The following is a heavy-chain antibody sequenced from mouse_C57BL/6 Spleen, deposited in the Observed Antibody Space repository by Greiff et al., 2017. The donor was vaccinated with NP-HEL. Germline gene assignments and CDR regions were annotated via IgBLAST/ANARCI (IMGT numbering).Heavy chain of an antibody. CDR3: ARQLRPHYYAMDY. CDR2: IDPSDSYT. J-gene: IGHJ4*01. V-gene: IGHV1-69*01. CDR1: GYTFTSYW. Sequence: QVQLKQPGAELVMPGASVKLSCKASGYTFTSYWMHWVKQRPGQGLEWIGEIDPSDSYTNYIQKFKGKSTLTVDKSSSTAYMQLSSLTSEDSAVYYCARQLRPHYYAMDYWGQGTSVTVSS. D-gene: IGHD3-2*02.